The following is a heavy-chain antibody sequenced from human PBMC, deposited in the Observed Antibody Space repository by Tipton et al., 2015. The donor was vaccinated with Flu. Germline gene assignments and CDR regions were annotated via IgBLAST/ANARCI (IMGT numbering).Heavy chain of an antibody. CDR2: INQDGSEK. CDR3: SISLNS. Sequence: SLRLSCAASRFTFSTYWMDWVRQAPGKGLEWVANINQDGSEKYYVDSVKGRFTISRDNAKNSLYLQLNSLRAEDTAVYYCSISLNSWGPGTLVTVSS. V-gene: IGHV3-7*01. CDR1: RFTFSTYW. J-gene: IGHJ4*02.